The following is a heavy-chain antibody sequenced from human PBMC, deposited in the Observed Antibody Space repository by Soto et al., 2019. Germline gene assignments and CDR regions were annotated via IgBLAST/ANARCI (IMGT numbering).Heavy chain of an antibody. V-gene: IGHV3-21*01. CDR1: GFTFSSYS. CDR3: ARDRDYDFWSGYYSYYYYYGMDV. J-gene: IGHJ6*02. D-gene: IGHD3-3*01. Sequence: GGSLRLSCAASGFTFSSYSMNWVRQAPGKGLEWVSSISSSSSYIYYADSVKGRFTISRDNAKNSLYLQMNSLRAEDTAVYYCARDRDYDFWSGYYSYYYYYGMDVWGQGTTVTVSS. CDR2: ISSSSSYI.